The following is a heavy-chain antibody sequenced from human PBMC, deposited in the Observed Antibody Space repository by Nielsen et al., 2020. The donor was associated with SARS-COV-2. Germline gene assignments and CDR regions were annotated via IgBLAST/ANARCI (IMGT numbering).Heavy chain of an antibody. Sequence: ASVKVSCKASGYTFTTYGISWVRQAPGQGLEWMGWISAHNGNTIYAQKLQGRVSMTTDSSTSTAYMELSSLRVDDTAVYYCARGWSSFDYWGQGTQVTVSS. J-gene: IGHJ4*02. D-gene: IGHD6-13*01. V-gene: IGHV1-18*01. CDR1: GYTFTTYG. CDR2: ISAHNGNT. CDR3: ARGWSSFDY.